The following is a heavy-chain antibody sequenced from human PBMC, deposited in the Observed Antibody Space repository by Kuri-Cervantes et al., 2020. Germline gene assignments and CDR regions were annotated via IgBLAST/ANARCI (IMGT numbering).Heavy chain of an antibody. CDR2: IIPIFGTA. J-gene: IGHJ5*02. CDR1: GGTLSSYA. Sequence: SVKVSCKASGGTLSSYAISWVRQAPGQGLEWMGGIIPIFGTAKYAQKFQGRVTITADESTSTAYMELSSLRSEDTAVYYCARDRGPYSSSWYGRVPGWVDPWGQGTLVTVSS. CDR3: ARDRGPYSSSWYGRVPGWVDP. D-gene: IGHD6-13*01. V-gene: IGHV1-69*13.